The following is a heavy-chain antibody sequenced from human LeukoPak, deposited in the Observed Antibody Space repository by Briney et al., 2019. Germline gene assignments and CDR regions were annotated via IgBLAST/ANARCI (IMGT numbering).Heavy chain of an antibody. D-gene: IGHD3-10*01. CDR1: GFTVNSNY. Sequence: PGGSLRLSCAASGFTVNSNYMSWVRQAPGKGLEWVSIIYSGGSTYYADSVKGRFTISRDNSKNTLYLQMNSLRAEDTAVYYCARDRFRRLDIWGQGTMVTVSS. CDR2: IYSGGST. V-gene: IGHV3-53*01. CDR3: ARDRFRRLDI. J-gene: IGHJ3*02.